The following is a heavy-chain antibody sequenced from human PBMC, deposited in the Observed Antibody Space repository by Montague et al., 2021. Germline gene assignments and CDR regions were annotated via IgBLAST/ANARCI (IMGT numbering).Heavy chain of an antibody. CDR2: VSHGGRT. CDR1: RSLINSDYY. CDR3: ARERDRYYYMDI. V-gene: IGHV4-38-2*02. Sequence: SETLSLTCTVSRSLINSDYYWCWIRQPPGKGLEWMGSVSHGGRTYYNPSLKSRVTISVDTSNNHFSPKLSSVTAADTAMYYCARERDRYYYMDIWGKGTTITVSS. J-gene: IGHJ6*03.